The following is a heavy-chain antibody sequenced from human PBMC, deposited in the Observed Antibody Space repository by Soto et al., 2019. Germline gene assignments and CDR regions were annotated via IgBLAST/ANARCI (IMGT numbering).Heavy chain of an antibody. Sequence: EVQLVESGGGLVQPGGSLRLSCAASGFTFSSYSMNWVRQAPGKGLEWVSYISSSSSTIYYADSVKGRFTISRDNAKTSLYLQMNSLRDEDTAVYYCARGHGDYLSYYYYYGMDVWGQGTTVTVSS. J-gene: IGHJ6*02. CDR1: GFTFSSYS. V-gene: IGHV3-48*02. D-gene: IGHD4-17*01. CDR3: ARGHGDYLSYYYYYGMDV. CDR2: ISSSSSTI.